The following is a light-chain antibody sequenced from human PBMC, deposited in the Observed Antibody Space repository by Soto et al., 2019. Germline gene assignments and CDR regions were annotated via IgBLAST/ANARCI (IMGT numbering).Light chain of an antibody. CDR2: EVS. V-gene: IGLV2-14*01. Sequence: QSVLTQPASVSGSPGQSITISCSGTSSDVDDYNYVSWYQQHPSKAPKLMIYEVSHRLSGVSNRFSGSNSGYTASLTISGLQDEDEADYYCTSSLSNSVVVFGGGTKLTVL. CDR3: TSSLSNSVVV. J-gene: IGLJ3*02. CDR1: SSDVDDYNY.